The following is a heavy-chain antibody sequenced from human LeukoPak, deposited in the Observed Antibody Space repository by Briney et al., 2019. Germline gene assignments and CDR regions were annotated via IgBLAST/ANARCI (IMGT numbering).Heavy chain of an antibody. CDR2: ISSSSSYI. CDR1: GFTFSSYS. D-gene: IGHD4-23*01. J-gene: IGHJ4*02. Sequence: GGSLRLSCAASGFTFSSYSMNWVRQAPGKGLEWVSSISSSSSYIYYADSVKGRFTISRDNAKNTLYLQMNILRAEDTAVDYCARPYSGGNSGCLGYWGQGTLVTVSS. V-gene: IGHV3-21*01. CDR3: ARPYSGGNSGCLGY.